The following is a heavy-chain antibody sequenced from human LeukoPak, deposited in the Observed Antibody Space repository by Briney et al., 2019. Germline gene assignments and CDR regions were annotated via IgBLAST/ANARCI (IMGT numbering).Heavy chain of an antibody. CDR2: ISSSVSTI. Sequence: GGSLRLSCAASGFTFSDYYMSWIRQAPGKGLEWVSYISSSVSTIYYADSVKGRFTISRDNAKNSLYLQMNSLRAEDTAVYYCARDSPSVDISEVRFDPWGQGTLVTVSS. V-gene: IGHV3-11*01. D-gene: IGHD3-9*01. J-gene: IGHJ5*02. CDR1: GFTFSDYY. CDR3: ARDSPSVDISEVRFDP.